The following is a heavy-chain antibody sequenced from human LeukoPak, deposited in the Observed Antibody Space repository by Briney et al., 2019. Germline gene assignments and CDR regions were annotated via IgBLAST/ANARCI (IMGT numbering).Heavy chain of an antibody. CDR2: TYYRSKWYK. Sequence: SQTVSLTCAISGGSVSSNSATWNWIRQSSSRGLEWLGRTYYRSKWYKYYAVSVKGRITINPDTSKNQFSLQLNSVTPEDTAVYYCARGPSYFQHWGQGTLVTVSS. CDR3: ARGPSYFQH. V-gene: IGHV6-1*01. J-gene: IGHJ1*01. CDR1: GGSVSSNSAT.